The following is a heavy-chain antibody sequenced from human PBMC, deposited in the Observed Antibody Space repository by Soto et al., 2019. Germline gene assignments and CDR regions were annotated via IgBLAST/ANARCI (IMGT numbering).Heavy chain of an antibody. Sequence: SETLSLTCTVSGGSVSSSSYYWGWIRQPPEKGLEWIGNIYYTGSTYYNPSLKSRVTMSVDTSKNQFSLELSAVTAADTAVYYCVRRARSGISGHYYGMDVWGQGTTVTVSS. J-gene: IGHJ6*02. CDR2: IYYTGST. CDR3: VRRARSGISGHYYGMDV. CDR1: GGSVSSSSYY. V-gene: IGHV4-39*01.